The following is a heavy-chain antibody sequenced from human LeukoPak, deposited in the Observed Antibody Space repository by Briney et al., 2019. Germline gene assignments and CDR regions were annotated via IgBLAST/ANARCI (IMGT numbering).Heavy chain of an antibody. CDR2: FDPEDGET. CDR3: ATKGLSGYDTVGYYYYGMDV. Sequence: ASVKVSCKVSGYTLTELSMHWVRQAPGKGLEWMGGFDPEDGETIYAQKFQGRVTMTEDTSTDTAYMELSSLRSEDTAVYYCATKGLSGYDTVGYYYYGMDVWGQGTTVTVSS. D-gene: IGHD5-12*01. V-gene: IGHV1-24*01. J-gene: IGHJ6*02. CDR1: GYTLTELS.